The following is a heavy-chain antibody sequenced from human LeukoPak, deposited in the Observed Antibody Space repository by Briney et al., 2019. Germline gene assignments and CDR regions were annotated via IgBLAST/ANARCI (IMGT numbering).Heavy chain of an antibody. V-gene: IGHV4-38-2*01. J-gene: IGHJ4*02. CDR2: IYHSGST. CDR3: ARQWSIPGIAAAGMDSFLDY. D-gene: IGHD6-13*01. CDR1: GYSISSGYY. Sequence: SETLSLTCAVSGYSISSGYYWGWIRQPPGKGLEWIGSIYHSGSTYYNPSLKSRVTISVDTSKNRFSLKLSSVTAPVTAVYYCARQWSIPGIAAAGMDSFLDYWGQGTLVTISS.